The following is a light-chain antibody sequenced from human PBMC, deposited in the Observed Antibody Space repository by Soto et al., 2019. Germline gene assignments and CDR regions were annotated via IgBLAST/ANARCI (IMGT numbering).Light chain of an antibody. CDR2: EVT. CDR3: SSYTTAYTQV. CDR1: SNDVGYYNY. J-gene: IGLJ3*02. V-gene: IGLV2-14*01. Sequence: QSALSQPASVSGSPGQSITISCTGTSNDVGYYNYVSWYQQHPGQAPKLMISEVTTRPSGVSDRFSGSKSGNTASLTISSLRAEDEAHYCCSSYTTAYTQVFGGGTKLTV.